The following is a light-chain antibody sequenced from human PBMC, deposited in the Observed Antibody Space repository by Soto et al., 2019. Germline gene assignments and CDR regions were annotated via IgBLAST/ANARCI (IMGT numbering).Light chain of an antibody. J-gene: IGLJ3*02. Sequence: QSALTQPPSASGSPGQSVTISCTGTSSDVGGYNYVSWYQQHPGKAPKLVIYEVTKRPSGVPDRFSGSKSGNTASLTVSGLQAEDEADYYCSSPAGSGTLRVFGGGTKLTVL. CDR1: SSDVGGYNY. CDR2: EVT. V-gene: IGLV2-8*01. CDR3: SSPAGSGTLRV.